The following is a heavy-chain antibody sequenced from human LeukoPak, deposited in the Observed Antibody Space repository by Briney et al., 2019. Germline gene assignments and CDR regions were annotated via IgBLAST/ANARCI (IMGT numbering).Heavy chain of an antibody. Sequence: GGSLRLSCAASGFTFRNYWMHWVRQAPGKGLVWVSRINADGRTIFYADSVKGRFTIFRDNARSTLYLQMNSLRAEDTAVYYCTRSDWFDPWGQGTLVTVSS. V-gene: IGHV3-74*01. CDR1: GFTFRNYW. CDR3: TRSDWFDP. J-gene: IGHJ5*02. CDR2: INADGRTI.